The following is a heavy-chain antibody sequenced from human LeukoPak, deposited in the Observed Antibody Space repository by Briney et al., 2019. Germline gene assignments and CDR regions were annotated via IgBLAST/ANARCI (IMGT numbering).Heavy chain of an antibody. CDR3: ARGHNGGYLNGMDV. CDR1: GDSVSSNSAA. V-gene: IGHV6-1*01. J-gene: IGHJ6*02. D-gene: IGHD1-26*01. Sequence: SQTLSLTCAISGDSVSSNSAAWNWIRQSPPRGLEWLGRTYYRSKRYNDYAVSVKSRVTINPDTSKNQFSLQLNSVTPDDTAVYYCARGHNGGYLNGMDVWGPGTTVTVSS. CDR2: TYYRSKRYN.